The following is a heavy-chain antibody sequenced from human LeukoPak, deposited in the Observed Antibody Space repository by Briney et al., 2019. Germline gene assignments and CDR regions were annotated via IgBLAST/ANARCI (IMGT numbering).Heavy chain of an antibody. D-gene: IGHD3-10*01. V-gene: IGHV4-34*01. Sequence: PSETLSLTCGVYDGSFSGYYWSWIRQPPGKGLEWIGEINHSGSTNYNPSLKSRVTISVDTSKKQFSLKLSSVTAADTAVYYCARGGSGSPGAYFDYWGQGTPVSVSS. CDR1: DGSFSGYY. CDR2: INHSGST. CDR3: ARGGSGSPGAYFDY. J-gene: IGHJ4*02.